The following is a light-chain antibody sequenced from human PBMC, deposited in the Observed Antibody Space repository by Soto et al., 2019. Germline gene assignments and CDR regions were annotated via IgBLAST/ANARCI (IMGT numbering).Light chain of an antibody. CDR1: SSDVGAYNY. CDR2: EVS. J-gene: IGLJ2*01. Sequence: QSALTQPAAVSGSPGQSITSSCTGTSSDVGAYNYGSWYQQHPGKAPKLMIYEVSNRPSGVSNRFSGSKSGNTASLTISGVQAEDDADYYCSSYTSSRPHISGGGTKVTVL. CDR3: SSYTSSRPHI. V-gene: IGLV2-14*03.